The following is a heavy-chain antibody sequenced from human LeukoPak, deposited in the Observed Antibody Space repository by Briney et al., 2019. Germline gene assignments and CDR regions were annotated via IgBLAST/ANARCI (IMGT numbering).Heavy chain of an antibody. J-gene: IGHJ4*02. CDR2: FYPGDSDT. CDR1: GYTFTSYW. Sequence: GESLKISCKGSGYTFTSYWIGWVRQMPGKGLEWMGFFYPGDSDTRYSPSFQGQVTISADKSISTAYLQWSSLKASDTAMYYCAMTLVGSNLRFDYWGQGTLVTVPS. V-gene: IGHV5-51*01. CDR3: AMTLVGSNLRFDY. D-gene: IGHD1-26*01.